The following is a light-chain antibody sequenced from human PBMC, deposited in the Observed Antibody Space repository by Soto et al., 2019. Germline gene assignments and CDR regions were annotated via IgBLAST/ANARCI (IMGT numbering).Light chain of an antibody. J-gene: IGKJ2*01. CDR1: QTVSSN. CDR2: GAS. CDR3: QQYNNWPSMYT. Sequence: EIVLTQSPGTLSLSPGERATLSCRASQTVSSNLAWYQQKPGQAPRLLIYGASTRATGIPARFSGSGSGTEFTLTISSLQAEDFAVYYCQQYNNWPSMYTFGQGTKLEIK. V-gene: IGKV3-15*01.